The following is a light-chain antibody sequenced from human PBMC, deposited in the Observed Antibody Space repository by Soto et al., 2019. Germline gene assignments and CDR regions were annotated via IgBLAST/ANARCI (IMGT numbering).Light chain of an antibody. CDR2: GVT. CDR3: SSYTSASTLLYL. J-gene: IGLJ1*01. CDR1: SSVVGGYNY. V-gene: IGLV2-14*01. Sequence: QSALTQPASVSGSPGQSITISCTGTSSVVGGYNYVSWYQQHPGIAPKLLIYGVTNRPSGVSTRFSGSKSGNTASLTISGLQAEDEADYHCSSYTSASTLLYLFGTGPKLTVL.